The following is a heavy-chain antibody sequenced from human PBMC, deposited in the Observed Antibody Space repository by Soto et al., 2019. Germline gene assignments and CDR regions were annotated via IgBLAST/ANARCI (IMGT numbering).Heavy chain of an antibody. Sequence: PSETLSLTCTVSGGSISSYYWSWIRQPPGKGLEWIGYIYYSGSTNYNPSLKSRVTISVDTSKNQFSLKLSSVTAADTAVYYCARSHAYCGGDCYSPPIYYYYGMDVWGQGTTVTVS. D-gene: IGHD2-21*02. J-gene: IGHJ6*02. CDR2: IYYSGST. CDR1: GGSISSYY. V-gene: IGHV4-59*01. CDR3: ARSHAYCGGDCYSPPIYYYYGMDV.